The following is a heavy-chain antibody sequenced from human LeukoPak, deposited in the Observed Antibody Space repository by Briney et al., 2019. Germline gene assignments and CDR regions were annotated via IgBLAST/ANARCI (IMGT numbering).Heavy chain of an antibody. CDR3: ATRPYGDYPFDI. V-gene: IGHV4-34*01. J-gene: IGHJ3*02. D-gene: IGHD4-17*01. CDR1: GGSFSGYY. Sequence: SETLSLTGAGYGGSFSGYYWRWLRQPPGKGLEWSGEINHSGSTNYNPSLKSRVTISVDTSKNQFSLKLSSVTAADTAVYYCATRPYGDYPFDIWGQGTMVTVSS. CDR2: INHSGST.